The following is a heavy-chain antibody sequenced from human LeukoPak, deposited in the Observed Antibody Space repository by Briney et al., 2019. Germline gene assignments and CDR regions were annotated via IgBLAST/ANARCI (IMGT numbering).Heavy chain of an antibody. CDR1: GFTFSTYG. V-gene: IGHV3-7*01. Sequence: TGGSLRLSCGASGFTFSTYGMSWVRQAPGKGLEWVANIKQDGSEKYYVDSVKGRFTISRDNAKNSLFLQMNSLRGEDTAVYYCARDKVGGSMAGSNFDYWGQGTLVTVSS. D-gene: IGHD6-19*01. CDR2: IKQDGSEK. J-gene: IGHJ4*02. CDR3: ARDKVGGSMAGSNFDY.